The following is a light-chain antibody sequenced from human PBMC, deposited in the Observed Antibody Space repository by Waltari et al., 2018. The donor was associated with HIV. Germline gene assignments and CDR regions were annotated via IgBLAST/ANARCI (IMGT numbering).Light chain of an antibody. CDR2: DVT. V-gene: IGLV2-23*02. J-gene: IGLJ3*02. CDR1: STDVGVYNY. CDR3: CSFAGTNTWV. Sequence: QSALTQPASVSGSPGQSITISCAGGSTDVGVYNYVSWYQQYPGKVPKVVIYDVTERPSGVSNRFSGSKSGNTASLTISGLQAEDEADYYCCSFAGTNTWVFGGGTRLTV.